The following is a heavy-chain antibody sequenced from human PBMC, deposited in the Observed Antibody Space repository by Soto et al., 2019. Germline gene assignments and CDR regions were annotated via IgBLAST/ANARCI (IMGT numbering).Heavy chain of an antibody. CDR1: GGSISSSSYY. Sequence: QLQLQESGPGLVKPSETLSLTCTVSGGSISSSSYYWGWIRQPPGKGLEWIGSIYYSGSTYYNPSLKSRVTISVDTSKNQFSLKLSSVTAADTAVYYCARRPVVGEPIDYRGQGTLVTVSS. J-gene: IGHJ4*02. CDR2: IYYSGST. D-gene: IGHD3-10*01. V-gene: IGHV4-39*01. CDR3: ARRPVVGEPIDY.